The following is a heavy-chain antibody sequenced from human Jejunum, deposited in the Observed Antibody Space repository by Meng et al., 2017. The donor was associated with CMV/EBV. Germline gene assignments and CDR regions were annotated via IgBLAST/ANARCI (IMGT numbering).Heavy chain of an antibody. J-gene: IGHJ4*02. Sequence: LTCSVSGGSIGRDTYYWTWIRHPPAKGVDYLNHVFYPPLPSSPPSLRGRVTISLDTSKSQFSLKLRSVTAADTAVYYCARWTGEAIDSWGQGTLVTVSS. CDR2: VFYPPLP. CDR1: GGSIGRDTYY. CDR3: ARWTGEAIDS. V-gene: IGHV4-31*03. D-gene: IGHD3/OR15-3a*01.